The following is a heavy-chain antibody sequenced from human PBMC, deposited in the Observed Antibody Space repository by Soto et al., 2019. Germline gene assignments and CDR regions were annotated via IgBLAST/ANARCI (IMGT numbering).Heavy chain of an antibody. CDR2: IYYSGST. J-gene: IGHJ5*02. D-gene: IGHD2-8*01. CDR3: ARLRRVYANPAVWFDP. V-gene: IGHV4-59*08. CDR1: GGSISSYY. Sequence: PSETLSLTCTVSGGSISSYYWSWIRQPPGKGLEWIGYIYYSGSTNYNPSLKSRVTISVDTSKNQFSLKLSSVTAADTAVYYCARLRRVYANPAVWFDPWGQGTLVTVSS.